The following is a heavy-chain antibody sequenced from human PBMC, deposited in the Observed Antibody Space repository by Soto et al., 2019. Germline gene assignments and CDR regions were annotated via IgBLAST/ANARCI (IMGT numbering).Heavy chain of an antibody. J-gene: IGHJ6*02. CDR2: INHSGST. D-gene: IGHD2-2*01. CDR3: ARGRLSEYCSSTSCYARPYYYYYGMDV. CDR1: GGSFSGYY. Sequence: SETLSLTCAVYGGSFSGYYWSWIRQPPGKGLEWIGEINHSGSTNYNPSLKSRVTISVDTSKNQLSLKLSSVTAADTAVYYCARGRLSEYCSSTSCYARPYYYYYGMDVWGQGTTVTVSS. V-gene: IGHV4-34*01.